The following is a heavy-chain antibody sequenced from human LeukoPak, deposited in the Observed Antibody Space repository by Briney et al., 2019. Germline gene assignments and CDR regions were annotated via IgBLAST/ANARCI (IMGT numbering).Heavy chain of an antibody. CDR3: AKDMRDGDYVFWYFDY. Sequence: GRSLRLSCAASGFTFDDYAMHWVRPAPGKGLEWVSGISWNSGSIGYADSVKGRFTISRDNAKNSLYLQMNSLRAEDTALYYCAKDMRDGDYVFWYFDYWGQGTLVTVSS. V-gene: IGHV3-9*01. D-gene: IGHD4-17*01. CDR1: GFTFDDYA. CDR2: ISWNSGSI. J-gene: IGHJ4*02.